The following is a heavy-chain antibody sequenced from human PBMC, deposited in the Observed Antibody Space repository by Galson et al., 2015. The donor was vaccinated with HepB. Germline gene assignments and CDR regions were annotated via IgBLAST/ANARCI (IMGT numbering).Heavy chain of an antibody. CDR2: ISAYNGNT. Sequence: SVKVSCKASGYTFTSYGISWVRQAPGQGLEWMGWISAYNGNTNYAQKLQGRVTMTTDTSTSTAYMELRSLRSDDTAVYYCARAGYSSSWAVLYYYYYYMDVWGKGTTVTVSS. D-gene: IGHD6-13*01. V-gene: IGHV1-18*01. J-gene: IGHJ6*03. CDR3: ARAGYSSSWAVLYYYYYYMDV. CDR1: GYTFTSYG.